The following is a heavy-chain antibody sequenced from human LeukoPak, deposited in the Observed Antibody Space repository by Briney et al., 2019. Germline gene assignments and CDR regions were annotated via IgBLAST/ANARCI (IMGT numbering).Heavy chain of an antibody. CDR2: IYTSART. CDR3: ARLVPAAKFDS. CDR1: GGSISSDY. V-gene: IGHV4-4*07. D-gene: IGHD2-2*01. J-gene: IGHJ4*02. Sequence: SETLSLNCNVSGGSISSDYWSWIRQPAGKGLEWIGRIYTSARTNYNPSLKSRITMSVDTSKNQFSLTLRSVTAADTAVYYCARLVPAAKFDSWGQGTLVTVSS.